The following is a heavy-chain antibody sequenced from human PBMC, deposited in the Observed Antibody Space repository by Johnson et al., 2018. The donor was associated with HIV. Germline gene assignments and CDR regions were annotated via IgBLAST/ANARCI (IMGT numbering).Heavy chain of an antibody. D-gene: IGHD4-23*01. CDR3: AKLPGGNSGFVDAFDI. J-gene: IGHJ3*02. CDR1: GFTFSSYG. CDR2: ISYDGSNK. V-gene: IGHV3-30*18. Sequence: QEQLVESGGGVVQPGRSLRLSCAASGFTFSSYGMHWVRQAPGKGLAWVAVISYDGSNKYYADSVKGRFTISRDNSKNTLYLQMNSLRAEDTAVYYCAKLPGGNSGFVDAFDIWGQGTMVTVSS.